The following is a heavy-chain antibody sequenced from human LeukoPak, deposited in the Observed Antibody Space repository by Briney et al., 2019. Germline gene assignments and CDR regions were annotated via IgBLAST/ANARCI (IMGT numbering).Heavy chain of an antibody. J-gene: IGHJ5*02. CDR2: IKSETDGGTT. Sequence: GGSLRLSCAASGFTFSSAWMNWVRQAPGKGLEWVGRIKSETDGGTTDYAAPVKGTFTISRDDSENTLYLQMNSLKTEDTAVYYCAKAAVAGPRGNWFDLWGQGTLVTVSS. V-gene: IGHV3-15*07. CDR1: GFTFSSAW. D-gene: IGHD6-19*01. CDR3: AKAAVAGPRGNWFDL.